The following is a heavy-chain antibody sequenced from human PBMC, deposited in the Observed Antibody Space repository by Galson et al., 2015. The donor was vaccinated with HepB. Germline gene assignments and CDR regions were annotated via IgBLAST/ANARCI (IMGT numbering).Heavy chain of an antibody. CDR2: IKADGSDK. V-gene: IGHV3-7*01. Sequence: LRLSCAASEFIFSDYGMHWVRQAPGKGLEWVANIKADGSDKHYVDSVKGRFTISRDNAKNSLNLQMNSLRAEDTAVYYCVPDTSLVTFWGQGTLVTVSS. J-gene: IGHJ4*02. CDR3: VPDTSLVTF. CDR1: EFIFSDYG. D-gene: IGHD5-18*01.